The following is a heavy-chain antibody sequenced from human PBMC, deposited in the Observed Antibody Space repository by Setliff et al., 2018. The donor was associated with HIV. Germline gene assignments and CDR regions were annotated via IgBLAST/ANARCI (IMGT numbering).Heavy chain of an antibody. CDR1: GGSISNHY. CDR2: IHYSGST. J-gene: IGHJ6*03. V-gene: IGHV4-59*11. CDR3: GRFQAWQLVRGYYYYLDV. D-gene: IGHD6-6*01. Sequence: SSETLSLTCTVSGGSISNHYWGWIRRPPGKGLEFIGNIHYSGSTDYNPSIKSRVTMSVDMSKNQLSLKVTSVTAADTAVYYCGRFQAWQLVRGYYYYLDVWGRGATVTVSS.